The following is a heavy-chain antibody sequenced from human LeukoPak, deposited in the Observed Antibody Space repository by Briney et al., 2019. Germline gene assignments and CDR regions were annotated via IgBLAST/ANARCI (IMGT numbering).Heavy chain of an antibody. D-gene: IGHD6-19*01. CDR2: IYHSGST. Sequence: SGTLSLTCAVSGGSISSSNWWSWVRQPPGKGLEWIGEIYHSGSTNYNPSLKSRVTISVDKSKNQFSLKLSSVTAADTAVYYCARGRRYSSGWSWWFDPWGQGTLVTVSS. J-gene: IGHJ5*02. V-gene: IGHV4-4*02. CDR3: ARGRRYSSGWSWWFDP. CDR1: GGSISSSNW.